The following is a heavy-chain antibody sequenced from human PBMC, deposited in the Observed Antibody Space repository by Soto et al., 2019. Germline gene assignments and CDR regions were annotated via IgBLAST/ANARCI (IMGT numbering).Heavy chain of an antibody. CDR3: ARQHDYGDYWFDP. D-gene: IGHD4-17*01. CDR2: ISAYNGNT. Sequence: GAXVKVSCKASGYTSTSYGISWVRAAPGQGLEWMGWISAYNGNTNYAQKLQGRVTMTTDTSTSTAYMELRSLRSDDTAVYYCARQHDYGDYWFDPWGQGTLVTVSS. J-gene: IGHJ5*02. V-gene: IGHV1-18*01. CDR1: GYTSTSYG.